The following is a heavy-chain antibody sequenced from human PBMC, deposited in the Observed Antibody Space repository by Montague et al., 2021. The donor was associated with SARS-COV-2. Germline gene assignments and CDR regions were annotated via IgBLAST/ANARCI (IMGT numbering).Heavy chain of an antibody. J-gene: IGHJ6*02. CDR1: GGSISSYY. D-gene: IGHD3-3*01. CDR3: ASGKYYDFWSGYYSHDYVSGMDV. V-gene: IGHV4-4*07. Sequence: SETLSLTCTVSGGSISSYYWSWIRQSAGKGLEWVGRSHTSGSTDYNPSLNSRVTMSVEASKNQFSLKLSSMTAAATAVYDCASGKYYDFWSGYYSHDYVSGMDVWGQGTTVTVSS. CDR2: SHTSGST.